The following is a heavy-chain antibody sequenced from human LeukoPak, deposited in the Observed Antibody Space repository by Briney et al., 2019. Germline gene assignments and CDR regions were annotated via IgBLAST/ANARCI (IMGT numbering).Heavy chain of an antibody. J-gene: IGHJ6*02. CDR2: IWYDGSNK. V-gene: IGHV3-33*08. CDR3: ARDVGWYEYYDFWSGYYGYYYYGMDV. D-gene: IGHD3-3*01. Sequence: QAGGSLRLSCAASGFTFSNYGMHWVRQAPGKGLEWVAVIWYDGSNKYYADSVKGRFTISRDNSKNTLYLQMNSLRAEDTAVYYCARDVGWYEYYDFWSGYYGYYYYGMDVWGQGTTVTVSS. CDR1: GFTFSNYG.